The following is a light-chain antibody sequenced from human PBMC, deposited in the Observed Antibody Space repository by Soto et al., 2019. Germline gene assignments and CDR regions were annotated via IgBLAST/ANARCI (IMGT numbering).Light chain of an antibody. V-gene: IGKV1-39*01. CDR3: QQSYIGPYT. CDR1: QNIRNF. J-gene: IGKJ2*01. CDR2: GAS. Sequence: DIQMTQSPSSLSASVGDRVTITCRAGQNIRNFLNWYQQKPGKAPKLLIFGASSLQSGVPSRFSGSGSGTDFTLTINSLQPDDFATYYCQQSYIGPYTFGQGTKLEI.